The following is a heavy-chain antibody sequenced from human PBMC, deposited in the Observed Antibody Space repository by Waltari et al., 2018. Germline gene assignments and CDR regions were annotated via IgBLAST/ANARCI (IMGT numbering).Heavy chain of an antibody. D-gene: IGHD2-2*01. CDR3: ANQLIPGAYAFDI. J-gene: IGHJ3*02. V-gene: IGHV1-46*01. Sequence: QVQLVQSGAEVKKPGASVKVSCKASGYTFTSYYMHWVRQAPGQGLEWMGIINPSGGSTSYAQNFQGRVTMTRDTSTSTVYMELSSLRSEDTAVYYCANQLIPGAYAFDIWGQGTMVTVSS. CDR2: INPSGGST. CDR1: GYTFTSYY.